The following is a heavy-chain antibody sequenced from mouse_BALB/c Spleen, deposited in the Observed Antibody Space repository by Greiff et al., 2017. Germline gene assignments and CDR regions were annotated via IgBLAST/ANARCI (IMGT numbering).Heavy chain of an antibody. D-gene: IGHD1-1*01. CDR2: IAPGSGST. Sequence: DLVKPGASVKLSCKASGYTFTRYWINWIKQRPGQGLEWIGRIAPGSGSTYYNEMFKGKATLTVDTSSSTAYIQLSSLSSEDSAVYFCARYYVSSYYFDYWGQGTTLTVSS. CDR3: ARYYVSSYYFDY. CDR1: GYTFTRYW. V-gene: IGHV1S41*01. J-gene: IGHJ2*01.